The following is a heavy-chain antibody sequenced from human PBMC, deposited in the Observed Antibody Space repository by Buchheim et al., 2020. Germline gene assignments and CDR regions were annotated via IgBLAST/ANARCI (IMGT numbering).Heavy chain of an antibody. CDR3: AKPYSSGWGYFDY. D-gene: IGHD6-19*01. CDR1: GFTFSSYG. V-gene: IGHV3-30*18. J-gene: IGHJ4*02. CDR2: ISYDGSNK. Sequence: QVQLVESGGGVVQPGRSLRLSCAASGFTFSSYGMHWVRQAPGKGLEWVAVISYDGSNKYYADSVKGRFTISRDNSKNTLYLQMNSLRAEDTAVYYCAKPYSSGWGYFDYWGQGTL.